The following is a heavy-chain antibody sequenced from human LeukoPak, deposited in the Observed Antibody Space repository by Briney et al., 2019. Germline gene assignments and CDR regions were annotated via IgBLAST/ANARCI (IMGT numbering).Heavy chain of an antibody. CDR1: GFTFSSYG. J-gene: IGHJ4*02. D-gene: IGHD1-1*01. V-gene: IGHV3-30*18. Sequence: PGGSLRLSCAASGFTFSSYGMHWVRQAPGKGLEWVAVISYDGSNKYYADSVKGRFTISRDNSKNTLYLQMNSLRAEDTAVYYCAKPETYNGYYFDYWGQGTLVTVSS. CDR3: AKPETYNGYYFDY. CDR2: ISYDGSNK.